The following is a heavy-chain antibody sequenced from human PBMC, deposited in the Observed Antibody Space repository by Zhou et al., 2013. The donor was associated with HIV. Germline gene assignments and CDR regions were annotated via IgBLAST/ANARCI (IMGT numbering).Heavy chain of an antibody. CDR1: GFTFSDYG. V-gene: IGHV3-30*02. D-gene: IGHD3-16*01. CDR3: AKEWGPVASILRFFDN. Sequence: QVQLVISGGGLVQPGGSLRLSCTASGFTFSDYGMHWVRQAPGKGLEWVAHVRFDGSRSYYAESVKGRFTISRDNSKETLSLQMNSLSVTDTAVYFCAKEWGPVASILRFFDNWGPAPWSASPQ. J-gene: IGHJ4*03. CDR2: VRFDGSRS.